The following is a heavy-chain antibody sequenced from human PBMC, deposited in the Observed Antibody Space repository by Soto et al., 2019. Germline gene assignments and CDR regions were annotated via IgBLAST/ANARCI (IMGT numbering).Heavy chain of an antibody. CDR2: ISSSRSYT. CDR3: ARAYCSSTSCHDY. CDR1: GFTFSDYY. Sequence: QVQLVESGGGLVKPGGSLRLSCAASGFTFSDYYMSWIRQAPGKGLEWVSYISSSRSYTNYADSVKGRFTISRDNAKSSRYLQMNSRRAEDTAVYYCARAYCSSTSCHDYWGQGTLVTVSS. D-gene: IGHD2-2*01. V-gene: IGHV3-11*05. J-gene: IGHJ4*02.